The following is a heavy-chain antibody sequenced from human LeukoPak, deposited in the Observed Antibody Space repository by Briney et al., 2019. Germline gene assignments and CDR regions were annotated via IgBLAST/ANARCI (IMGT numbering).Heavy chain of an antibody. CDR1: GFXFSSYW. D-gene: IGHD3-22*01. V-gene: IGHV3-74*01. J-gene: IGHJ4*02. CDR2: INSDGSST. Sequence: GGSLRLSCAASGFXFSSYWIHWVRRPPGKGLVWVSRINSDGSSTDYADSVKGRFTISRDNAKNTLYLEMNSLRAEDTAVYYCARDRGSGGYLPWGQGTLVTVSS. CDR3: ARDRGSGGYLP.